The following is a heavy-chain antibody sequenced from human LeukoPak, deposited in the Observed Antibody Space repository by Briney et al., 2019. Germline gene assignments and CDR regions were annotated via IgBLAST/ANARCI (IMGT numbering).Heavy chain of an antibody. J-gene: IGHJ4*02. CDR1: GFTVSSNY. CDR3: ARERFGEYAFDY. CDR2: IYSGGST. Sequence: GGSLRLSCAASGFTVSSNYMSWVRQAPGKGLEWVSVIYSGGSTYYADSVKGRFTISRDNSKNTLYLQMNSLRAEDTAVDYCARERFGEYAFDYWGQGTLVTVSS. D-gene: IGHD3-10*01. V-gene: IGHV3-53*01.